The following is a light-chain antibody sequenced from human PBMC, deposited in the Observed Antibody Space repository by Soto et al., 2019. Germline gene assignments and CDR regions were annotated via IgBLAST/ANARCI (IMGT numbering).Light chain of an antibody. V-gene: IGKV1-39*01. CDR2: AAS. J-gene: IGKJ5*01. CDR3: QQSYSTPIT. CDR1: QSIDSY. Sequence: DIQMTQSPSSLSASVGDRVTITCRASQSIDSYLNWYQLKPGKAPKLLIYAASTLQSGVPSRFSGSGSATGFTLTISSLQPEDFATYYCQQSYSTPITFGQGTRLEIK.